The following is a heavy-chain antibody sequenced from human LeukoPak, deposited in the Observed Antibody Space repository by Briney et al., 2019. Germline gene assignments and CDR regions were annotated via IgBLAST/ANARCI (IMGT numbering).Heavy chain of an antibody. V-gene: IGHV3-30-3*01. D-gene: IGHD3-16*01. CDR3: AKELGRGGNPSYYYYMDV. J-gene: IGHJ6*03. Sequence: GRSLRLSCAASGFTFSSYAMHWVRQAPGKGLEWVAVISYDGSNKYYADSVKGRFTISRDNSKNTLYLQMNSLRAEDTAVYYCAKELGRGGNPSYYYYMDVWGKGTTVTVSS. CDR2: ISYDGSNK. CDR1: GFTFSSYA.